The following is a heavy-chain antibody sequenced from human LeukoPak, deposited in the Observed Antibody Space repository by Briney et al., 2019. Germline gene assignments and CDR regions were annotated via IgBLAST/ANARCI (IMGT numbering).Heavy chain of an antibody. CDR3: ARFGDVAAVDL. CDR1: GFSFSASW. D-gene: IGHD3-10*01. V-gene: IGHV3-7*01. J-gene: IGHJ4*02. Sequence: GGSLRLSCAASGFSFSASWMTWVRQAPGTWLGWVANINPAGTETYYVDPVKGRFTISRDNAKNLLYLQMNSLRAEDTAVYYCARFGDVAAVDLWGKGTLVTVSS. CDR2: INPAGTET.